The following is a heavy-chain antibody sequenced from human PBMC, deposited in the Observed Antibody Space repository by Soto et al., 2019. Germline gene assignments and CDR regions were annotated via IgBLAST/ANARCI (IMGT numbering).Heavy chain of an antibody. D-gene: IGHD3-16*01. V-gene: IGHV3-30*18. Sequence: GGSLRLSCAASGFTFSSYGMHWVRQAPGKGLEWVAVISYDGSNKYYADSVKGRFTISRDNSKNTLYLQMNSLRAEDTAVYYCAKDFTYGPFDYWGQGTLVTVSS. CDR1: GFTFSSYG. CDR2: ISYDGSNK. J-gene: IGHJ4*02. CDR3: AKDFTYGPFDY.